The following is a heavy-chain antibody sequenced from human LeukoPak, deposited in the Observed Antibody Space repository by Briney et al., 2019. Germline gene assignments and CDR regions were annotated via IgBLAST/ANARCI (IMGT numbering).Heavy chain of an antibody. D-gene: IGHD2-15*01. CDR1: GFTFSTYS. CDR3: AAGVVAAGYYYYYYMDV. Sequence: PGGSLRLSCAASGFTFSTYSMNWVRQTPGKGLEWVSSISSSSGYIYYADSVKGRFTISRDNAKNSLYLQMNSLRAEDTAVYYCAAGVVAAGYYYYYYMDVWAKGPRSPSP. CDR2: ISSSSGYI. V-gene: IGHV3-21*01. J-gene: IGHJ6*03.